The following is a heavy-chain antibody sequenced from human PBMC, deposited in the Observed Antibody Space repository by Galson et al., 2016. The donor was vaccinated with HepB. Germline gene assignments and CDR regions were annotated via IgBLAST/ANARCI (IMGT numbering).Heavy chain of an antibody. Sequence: PALVKPTQTLTLTCTFSGFSLSTSGMCVSWIRQPPGKALEWLGIIDWEDDKYYTTSLRTRLTISKDTSTSQVVLTMTNMDPMETCTYYCARVQYSYGSGVKQTTGSYYGMDVWGQGTTVTVSS. J-gene: IGHJ6*02. CDR3: ARVQYSYGSGVKQTTGSYYGMDV. CDR1: GFSLSTSGMC. CDR2: IDWEDDK. D-gene: IGHD3-10*01. V-gene: IGHV2-70*01.